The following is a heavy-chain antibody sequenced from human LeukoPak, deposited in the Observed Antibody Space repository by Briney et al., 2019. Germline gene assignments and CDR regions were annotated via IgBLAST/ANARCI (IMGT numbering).Heavy chain of an antibody. CDR2: ISVSGRNT. CDR1: GFTFSRYA. D-gene: IGHD2-2*03. Sequence: GGSLRLSCAASGFTFSRYAMSWVRQAPGKGLEWVSLISVSGRNTHYADSVKGRFTISRDDSKSTLSLQMNSLRAEDTAVYYCAKDLDSTALFEGPGGHWGQGTLVTVSS. J-gene: IGHJ4*02. CDR3: AKDLDSTALFEGPGGH. V-gene: IGHV3-23*01.